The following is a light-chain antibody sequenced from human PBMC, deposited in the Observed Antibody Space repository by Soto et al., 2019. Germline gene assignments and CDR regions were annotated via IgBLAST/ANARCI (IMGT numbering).Light chain of an antibody. J-gene: IGLJ3*02. Sequence: QSALTQPASVSGSPGQSITIFCTGTSSDIGIYNFVSWYQQHPGKAPQLIVYEVKNRPSGVSNRFSGSKSGNTASLTISGLQAEDEADYFCSSLTTSDTWVIGGGTKLTVL. CDR1: SSDIGIYNF. CDR3: SSLTTSDTWV. V-gene: IGLV2-14*01. CDR2: EVK.